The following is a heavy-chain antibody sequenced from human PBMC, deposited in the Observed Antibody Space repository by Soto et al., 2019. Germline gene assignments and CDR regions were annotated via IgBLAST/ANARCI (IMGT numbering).Heavy chain of an antibody. CDR3: ASADYGYEDY. Sequence: HVQLVQSGAEVKKPGASVKVSCKASGYAFTSNHISWVRQAPGQRPEWMGWVNIYSGDTNYAEKLRGRVTMTTDTSTSTAYMELTSLRSDDTAVYYCASADYGYEDYWGQGTPVTVSS. J-gene: IGHJ4*02. D-gene: IGHD4-17*01. CDR1: GYAFTSNH. CDR2: VNIYSGDT. V-gene: IGHV1-18*01.